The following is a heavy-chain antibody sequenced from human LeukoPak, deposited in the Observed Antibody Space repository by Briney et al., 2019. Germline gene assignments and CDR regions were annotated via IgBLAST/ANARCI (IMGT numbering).Heavy chain of an antibody. CDR3: AKHYGATSTWFDP. Sequence: PGGSLRLSCAASGFTFSSYAMTWVRQAPRKGLEWVSSITGSAARTYYADSVKGRFTISRDNPKNTLYLQMSSLRAEDTALYYCAKHYGATSTWFDPWGLGTLVTVSS. J-gene: IGHJ5*02. CDR2: ITGSAART. V-gene: IGHV3-23*01. CDR1: GFTFSSYA. D-gene: IGHD4/OR15-4a*01.